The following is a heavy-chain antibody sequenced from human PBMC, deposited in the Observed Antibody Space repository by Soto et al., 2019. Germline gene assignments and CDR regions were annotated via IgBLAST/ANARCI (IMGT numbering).Heavy chain of an antibody. CDR1: GFTVSSNY. D-gene: IGHD3-22*01. CDR3: ARDRFDSSGYYTDY. CDR2: IYSGGST. J-gene: IGHJ4*02. Sequence: EVQLVESGGGLVQPGGSLRLSCAASGFTVSSNYMSWVRQAPGKGLEWVSVIYSGGSTYYADSVKGRFTISRHNSKNTLYLQMNSLRAEDTAVHYCARDRFDSSGYYTDYWGQGTLVTVSS. V-gene: IGHV3-53*04.